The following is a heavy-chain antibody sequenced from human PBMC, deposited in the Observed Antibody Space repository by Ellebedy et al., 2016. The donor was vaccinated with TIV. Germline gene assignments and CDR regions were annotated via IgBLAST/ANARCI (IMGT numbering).Heavy chain of an antibody. D-gene: IGHD3/OR15-3a*01. CDR1: GFTFSNYA. J-gene: IGHJ6*02. CDR2: INWNGDTT. CDR3: ARDGPYFYFGMDV. V-gene: IGHV3-20*04. Sequence: GESLKISCAASGFTFSNYAMSWVRHAPGRGLEWVSGINWNGDTTGYADSVKGRFTISRDNAKNSVYLEMNSLRAEDTALYYCARDGPYFYFGMDVWGQGTTVTVSS.